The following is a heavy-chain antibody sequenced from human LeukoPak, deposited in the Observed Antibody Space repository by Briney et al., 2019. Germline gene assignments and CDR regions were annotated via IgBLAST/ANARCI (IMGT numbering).Heavy chain of an antibody. CDR3: AREGGPYRPLDY. J-gene: IGHJ4*02. CDR1: GGSISNTNC. CDR2: VDLLGRT. V-gene: IGHV4-4*02. Sequence: SGTLSLTCGVSGGSISNTNCWTWVRQPPGKGLEWIGEVDLLGRTNYNPSLKSRVAISVDKSENHISLWLTSVTAADTAVYYCAREGGPYRPLDYSGQGTLVTVSS.